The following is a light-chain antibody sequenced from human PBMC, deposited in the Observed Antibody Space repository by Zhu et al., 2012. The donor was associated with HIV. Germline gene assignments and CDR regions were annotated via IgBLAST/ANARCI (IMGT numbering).Light chain of an antibody. CDR3: QQYYTPSYS. Sequence: DIQMTQSPSTLSASVGDRVTITCRATQSVDKWLAWYQQKPEKAPKLLIYAASTLQGGVPSRFSGSGFGTQFTLTISSLQPDDFATYYCQQYYTPSYSFGQGTKL. CDR1: QSVDKW. V-gene: IGKV1-5*03. CDR2: AAS. J-gene: IGKJ2*03.